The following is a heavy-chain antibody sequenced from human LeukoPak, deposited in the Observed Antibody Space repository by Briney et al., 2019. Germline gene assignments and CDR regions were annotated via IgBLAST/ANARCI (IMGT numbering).Heavy chain of an antibody. Sequence: ASVKVSCKVSGYTLTELSMHWVRQAPGKGLEWMGGVDPEDGEIIYAQKFQGRVTMTEDTSTDTAYMELSRLRSEDTAVYYCAIDVGELLTYWGQGTLVTVSS. V-gene: IGHV1-24*01. CDR1: GYTLTELS. D-gene: IGHD1-26*01. CDR2: VDPEDGEI. CDR3: AIDVGELLTY. J-gene: IGHJ4*02.